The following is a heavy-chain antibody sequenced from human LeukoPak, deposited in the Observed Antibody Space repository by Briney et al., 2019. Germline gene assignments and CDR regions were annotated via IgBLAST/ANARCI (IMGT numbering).Heavy chain of an antibody. D-gene: IGHD1-26*01. CDR1: GFTFDDYA. V-gene: IGHV3-43*02. CDR3: AKVFSGNYGLSDY. J-gene: IGHJ4*02. Sequence: GGSLRLSCAASGFTFDDYAMHWVRQPPGKGLEWDSLISGDGGSTYYADSVKGRFTISRGNSKNSLYLQMNSLRTEDTALYYCAKVFSGNYGLSDYRGQGTLVTVSS. CDR2: ISGDGGST.